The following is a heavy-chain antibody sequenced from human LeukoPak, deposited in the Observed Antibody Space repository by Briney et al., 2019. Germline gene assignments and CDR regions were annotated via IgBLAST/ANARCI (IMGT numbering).Heavy chain of an antibody. CDR3: ARSWDERLNFDY. CDR2: IHSGGTT. CDR1: GFTVSARY. J-gene: IGHJ4*02. V-gene: IGHV3-66*02. Sequence: GGSQRLSCAASGFTVSARYMNWVRQAPGKGLEWLSVIHSGGTTDYTDAVRGRFTISRDNSKNILYLQMKRLTTEDTAVYYCARSWDERLNFDYWGQGTLVTVSS. D-gene: IGHD1-1*01.